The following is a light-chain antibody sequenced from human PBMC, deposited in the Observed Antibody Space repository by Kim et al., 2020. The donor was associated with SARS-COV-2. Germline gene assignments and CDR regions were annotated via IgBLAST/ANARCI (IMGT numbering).Light chain of an antibody. CDR3: QTWDSTTVI. CDR1: KLGNKY. V-gene: IGLV3-1*01. Sequence: VSPGQTATITCSGDKLGNKYVSWYQQKPGQSPVLVIYQNTKWPSTIPERFSGSNSGNTATLTISGTQAMDEADYYCQTWDSTTVIFGAGTQLTVL. J-gene: IGLJ2*01. CDR2: QNT.